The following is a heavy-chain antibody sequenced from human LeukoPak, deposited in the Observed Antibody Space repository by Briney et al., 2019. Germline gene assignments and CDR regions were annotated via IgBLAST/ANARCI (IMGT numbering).Heavy chain of an antibody. D-gene: IGHD5-18*01. CDR1: GFTVTGYY. Sequence: ASVKVSCKASGFTVTGYYMHWVRQAPGQGLERMGWINPNSGATNYAQKFQGRVTMTRDTSISTVYMELSRLRSDDTAVYYCTRGGPEGSGYSYGSHDYWGQGTLVTVSS. V-gene: IGHV1-2*02. CDR3: TRGGPEGSGYSYGSHDY. CDR2: INPNSGAT. J-gene: IGHJ4*02.